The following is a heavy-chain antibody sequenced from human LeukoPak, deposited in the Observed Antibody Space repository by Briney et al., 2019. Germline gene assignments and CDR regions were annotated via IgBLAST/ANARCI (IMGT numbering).Heavy chain of an antibody. D-gene: IGHD6-19*01. J-gene: IGHJ4*02. CDR1: GFTFSDAW. CDR3: TPGWY. Sequence: PGGSLRLSCAASGFTFSDAWMTWVRQAPGKGLEWVGHIKSKIDGGTTDYAAPVKGRFTISGDDSKNTVYLQMNSLKSEDTAVYFRTPGWYWGQGTLVTVSS. V-gene: IGHV3-15*01. CDR2: IKSKIDGGTT.